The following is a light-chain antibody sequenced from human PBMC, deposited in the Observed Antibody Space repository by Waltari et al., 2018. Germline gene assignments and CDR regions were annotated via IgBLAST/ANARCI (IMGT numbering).Light chain of an antibody. CDR1: QSVSSSY. CDR3: QQYGSSLPFT. V-gene: IGKV3-20*01. CDR2: GAS. J-gene: IGKJ3*01. Sequence: EIVLTQSPGTLSLSPGERATLSCRASQSVSSSYLAWYQQKPGQAPRLLIYGASSRATGIPDRFSGSGSGTDFTLTISRLEPEDFAVYYCQQYGSSLPFTCGPGTKVDIK.